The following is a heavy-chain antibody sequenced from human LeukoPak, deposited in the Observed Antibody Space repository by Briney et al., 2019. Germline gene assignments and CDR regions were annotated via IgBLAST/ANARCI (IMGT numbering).Heavy chain of an antibody. J-gene: IGHJ5*02. Sequence: SQTLSLTGTVSGGSISSGSYYWSWIRQPAGKGLEWTGRIYTSGSTNNNPSLKSRVTISVDTSKNQFSLKLSSVTAADTAVYYCARVKGYYYDSSGSNWFDPWGQGTLVTVSS. D-gene: IGHD3-22*01. CDR2: IYTSGST. CDR3: ARVKGYYYDSSGSNWFDP. CDR1: GGSISSGSYY. V-gene: IGHV4-61*02.